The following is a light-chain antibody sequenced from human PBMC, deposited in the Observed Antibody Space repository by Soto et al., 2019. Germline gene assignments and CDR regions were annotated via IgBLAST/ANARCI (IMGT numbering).Light chain of an antibody. CDR1: QSVSSR. CDR2: GAS. J-gene: IGKJ5*01. CDR3: QHYYGTSPIS. V-gene: IGKV3-20*01. Sequence: VLTQSPGTLSLSPGEIATLSCRASQSVSSRLAWYQHKSGQAPRLLISGASRRATGIPDRFSGSGSGTDFTLTISRLEPEDFALYYCQHYYGTSPISFGQGTRLEIK.